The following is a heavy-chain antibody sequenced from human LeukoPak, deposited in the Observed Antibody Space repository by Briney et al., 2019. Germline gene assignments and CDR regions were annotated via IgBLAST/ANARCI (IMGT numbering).Heavy chain of an antibody. CDR3: ASRSSSSSVDY. J-gene: IGHJ4*02. V-gene: IGHV3-74*01. CDR2: INSDGSST. Sequence: PGGSLRLSCAASGFTFSSYWMHWVRQAPGKGLVWVSRINSDGSSTSYADSVKGRFTISRDNAKDTLYLQMNSLRAEDTAVYYCASRSSSSSVDYWGQGTLVTVSS. CDR1: GFTFSSYW. D-gene: IGHD6-6*01.